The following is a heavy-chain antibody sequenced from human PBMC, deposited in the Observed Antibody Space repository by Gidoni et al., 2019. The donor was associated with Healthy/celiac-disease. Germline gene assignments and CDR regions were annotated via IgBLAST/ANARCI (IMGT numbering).Heavy chain of an antibody. CDR3: AREGVYSSSWYEFDY. J-gene: IGHJ4*02. D-gene: IGHD6-13*01. V-gene: IGHV3-30-3*01. CDR1: GVTSRGYA. Sequence: VQRVACWGGVVWPGWSLTRCGGASGVTSRGYAMHWVRQAPGKGLEWVAVISYDGSNKYYADSVKGRFTISRDNSKNTLYLQMNSLRAEDTAVYYCAREGVYSSSWYEFDYWGQGTLVTVSS. CDR2: ISYDGSNK.